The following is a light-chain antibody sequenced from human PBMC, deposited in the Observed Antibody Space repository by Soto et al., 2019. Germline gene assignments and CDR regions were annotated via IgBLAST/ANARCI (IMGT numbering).Light chain of an antibody. J-gene: IGLJ3*02. Sequence: QSVLTQPPSVSASPGQKVTISCSGSGSNIGSNFVSWYKQFPGTAPKLLIYDNNKRPSGIPHRFSGSKSGKSATLGITGLQPGDEAVYYCGTWNSGLRARVFGSGTKLAVL. V-gene: IGLV1-51*01. CDR2: DNN. CDR3: GTWNSGLRARV. CDR1: GSNIGSNF.